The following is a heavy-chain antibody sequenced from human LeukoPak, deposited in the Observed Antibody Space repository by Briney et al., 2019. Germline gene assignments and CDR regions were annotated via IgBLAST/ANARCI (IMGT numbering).Heavy chain of an antibody. CDR2: IYYSGST. D-gene: IGHD1-26*01. CDR1: GGSISSFY. CDR3: ASGSIVGVLWG. Sequence: PSETLSLTCTVSGGSISSFYWTWIRQPPGKGLEWIGYIYYSGSTNYNPSLKSRVTMSVDTSKNQFSLKLRSVTAADTAVYYCASGSIVGVLWGWGQGTLVTVSS. V-gene: IGHV4-59*01. J-gene: IGHJ4*02.